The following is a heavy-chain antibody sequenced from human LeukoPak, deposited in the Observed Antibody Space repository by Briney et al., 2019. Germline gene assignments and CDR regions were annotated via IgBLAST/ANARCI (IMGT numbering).Heavy chain of an antibody. D-gene: IGHD6-25*01. J-gene: IGHJ4*02. Sequence: AAVKVSCKTSGYMFTTYGITWVRQAPGQGLQWMGWISAHSGNTKYAEKFQGRVTLTTDTSTSTGYLELGSLTPDDTAVYYCARDLSSGGWTLEFDYWGQGTQVTVAS. CDR2: ISAHSGNT. CDR1: GYMFTTYG. CDR3: ARDLSSGGWTLEFDY. V-gene: IGHV1-18*04.